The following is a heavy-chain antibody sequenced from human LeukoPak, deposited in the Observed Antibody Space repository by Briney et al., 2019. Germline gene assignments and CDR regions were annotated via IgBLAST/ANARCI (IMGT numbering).Heavy chain of an antibody. Sequence: GGSLRLSCAASALTFSSYAMSWVRQAPGKGLEWVAVIWNDGSNKYYADSVKGRFTISRDSSKNTVYLQMNSLRAEDTAVYYCATRSPALDYWGQGTLVTVSS. D-gene: IGHD2-2*01. CDR2: IWNDGSNK. CDR1: ALTFSSYA. CDR3: ATRSPALDY. V-gene: IGHV3-33*08. J-gene: IGHJ4*02.